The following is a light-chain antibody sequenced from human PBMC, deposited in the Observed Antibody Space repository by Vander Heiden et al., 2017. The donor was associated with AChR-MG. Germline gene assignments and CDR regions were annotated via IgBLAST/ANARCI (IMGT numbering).Light chain of an antibody. J-gene: IGKJ1*01. Sequence: EIVLTQSPGTLSLSPGERATLSCRASQSVSSSYLAWYQQKPGQAPRLLSYGASSRATGIPDRFSGSGSGTDFTLTISRLEPEDFAVYYCQQRGTFGQGTKVEIK. CDR2: GAS. CDR3: QQRGT. V-gene: IGKV3-20*01. CDR1: QSVSSSY.